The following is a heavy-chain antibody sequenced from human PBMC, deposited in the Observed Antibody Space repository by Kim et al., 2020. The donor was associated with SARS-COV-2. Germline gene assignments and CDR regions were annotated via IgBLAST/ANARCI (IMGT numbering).Heavy chain of an antibody. Sequence: ASVKVSCKASGYTFTSYAIHWVRQAPGQGLEWMGWINVGYGNTKCLQKCQGRVTITRDASASTAYMELSSLRSEDTALYYCARDGTTRNGGYYFDYWGQGALVTVSS. CDR1: GYTFTSYA. D-gene: IGHD1-1*01. CDR2: INVGYGNT. CDR3: ARDGTTRNGGYYFDY. V-gene: IGHV1-3*01. J-gene: IGHJ4*02.